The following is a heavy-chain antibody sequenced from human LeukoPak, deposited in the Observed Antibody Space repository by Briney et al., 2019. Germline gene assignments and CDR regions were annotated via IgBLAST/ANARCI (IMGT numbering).Heavy chain of an antibody. D-gene: IGHD2-21*01. CDR3: ARRRNFDGYSSTWPMFDP. J-gene: IGHJ5*02. CDR1: GGSVSSYTYY. CDR2: VNHGGST. V-gene: IGHV4-39*07. Sequence: PSETLSLTCTVSGGSVSSYTYYWGWIRLPPGKELEWIGEVNHGGSTNYNPALRSRVTISVDTSKNQFSLRLNSVTAADTAIYYCARRRNFDGYSSTWPMFDPWGQGTLVTVSS.